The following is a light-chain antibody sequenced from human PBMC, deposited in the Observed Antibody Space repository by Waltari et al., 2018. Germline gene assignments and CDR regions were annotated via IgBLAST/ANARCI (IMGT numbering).Light chain of an antibody. CDR3: QQSYSTPRT. V-gene: IGKV1-39*01. CDR2: AAS. CDR1: PSISSY. Sequence: DIQMTKSPSSLSASVGDRVTITCRASPSISSYLNGYQQKPGKAPKLLIYAASSLQSGVPSRFSGSGSGTDFTLTISSLQPEDFATYYCQQSYSTPRTFGQGTKLEIK. J-gene: IGKJ2*01.